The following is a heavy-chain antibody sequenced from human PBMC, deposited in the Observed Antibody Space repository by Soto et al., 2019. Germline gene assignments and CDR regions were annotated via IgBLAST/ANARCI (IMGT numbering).Heavy chain of an antibody. CDR3: AKGSVDEVLAFDI. CDR2: ISYDGSNK. J-gene: IGHJ3*02. CDR1: GFTLRSYG. Sequence: PGGALRISFAASGFTLRSYGMHWGRQAPGKGLEWVAVISYDGSNKYYADSVKGRFTISRDNSKNTLYLQMNSLRAEDTAVYYCAKGSVDEVLAFDIWGQGTMVTVSS. V-gene: IGHV3-30*18.